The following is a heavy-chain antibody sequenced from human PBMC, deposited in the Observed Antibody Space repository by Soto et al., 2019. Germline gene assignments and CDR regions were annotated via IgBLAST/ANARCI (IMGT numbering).Heavy chain of an antibody. V-gene: IGHV3-23*01. J-gene: IGHJ6*02. CDR3: AKTLGIVVVPTAIFRSYGMDV. D-gene: IGHD2-2*01. CDR2: ISGSGGST. CDR1: GFTFSSYA. Sequence: EVQLLESGGGLVQPGGSLRLSCAASGFTFSSYAMSWVRQAPGKGLEWVSAISGSGGSTYYADSVKGRFTISRDNSKNTLYLQMNSLRDEDTAVYYCAKTLGIVVVPTAIFRSYGMDVWGQGTTVTVSS.